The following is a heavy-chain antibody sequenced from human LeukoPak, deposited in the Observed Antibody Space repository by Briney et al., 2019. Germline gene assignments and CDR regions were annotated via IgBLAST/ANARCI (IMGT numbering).Heavy chain of an antibody. Sequence: PGGSLRLSCAASGFTFSSYAMSWVRQAPGKGLEWVAFIRYDGSNKYYADSVKGRFTISRDNSKNTLYLQVNSLRAEDTAVYYCAGLTYYDYVWGSKPMTADYWGQGTLVTVSS. J-gene: IGHJ4*02. D-gene: IGHD3-16*01. CDR3: AGLTYYDYVWGSKPMTADY. CDR1: GFTFSSYA. V-gene: IGHV3-30*02. CDR2: IRYDGSNK.